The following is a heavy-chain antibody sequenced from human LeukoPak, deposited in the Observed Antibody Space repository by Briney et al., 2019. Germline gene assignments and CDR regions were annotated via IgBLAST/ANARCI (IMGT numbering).Heavy chain of an antibody. D-gene: IGHD3-10*01. V-gene: IGHV4-59*01. CDR2: IYYSGST. CDR3: ARGGYYGSGNDFRFDP. CDR1: GGSISGYY. Sequence: SETLSLTCTVSGGSISGYYWSWIRQPPGKGLEWIAYIYYSGSTNYNPSLKSRVTISVETSKNQFSLKLKSVTAADTAVYYCARGGYYGSGNDFRFDPWGQGTLVTVSS. J-gene: IGHJ5*02.